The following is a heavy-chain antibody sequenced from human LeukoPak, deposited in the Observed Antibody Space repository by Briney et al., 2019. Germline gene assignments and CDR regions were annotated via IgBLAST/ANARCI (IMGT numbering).Heavy chain of an antibody. CDR3: AGGPVGSYWAFDY. D-gene: IGHD1-26*01. Sequence: PGGSLRLSCAASGFTFSSYWMNWVRQAPGKGLVWVSRINTDGRSTNYADSVKGRFTISRDSAKNTLYLQMNSLRAEDTAVYYCAGGPVGSYWAFDYWGQGTLVTVSS. V-gene: IGHV3-74*01. CDR1: GFTFSSYW. CDR2: INTDGRST. J-gene: IGHJ4*02.